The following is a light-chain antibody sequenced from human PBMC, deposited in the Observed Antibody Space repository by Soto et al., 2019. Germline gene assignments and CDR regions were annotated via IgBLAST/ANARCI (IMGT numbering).Light chain of an antibody. CDR2: EVN. Sequence: QSALTQPPSASGSPGQSVAISCTGTSSDVGGYNYVSWYQQHPGKAPKLMIYEVNKRPSGVPDRFSGSKSGNTASLTVSGLQAEDEADYYCQSYDSSLSALFGGGTKLTVL. V-gene: IGLV2-8*01. J-gene: IGLJ2*01. CDR3: QSYDSSLSAL. CDR1: SSDVGGYNY.